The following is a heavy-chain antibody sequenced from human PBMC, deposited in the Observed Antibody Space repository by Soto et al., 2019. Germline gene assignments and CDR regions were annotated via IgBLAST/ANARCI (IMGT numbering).Heavy chain of an antibody. V-gene: IGHV3-21*01. Sequence: EVQLVESGGGLVKPGGSLRLSCAASGFTFSSYSMNWVRQAPGKGLEWVSSISKSSRYIYYADSVKGRFTISRDNAKNSLYLQKNSLRAEDTAVYYCARDYYDSFFDYWGQGTLVTVSS. CDR2: ISKSSRYI. J-gene: IGHJ4*02. D-gene: IGHD3-22*01. CDR3: ARDYYDSFFDY. CDR1: GFTFSSYS.